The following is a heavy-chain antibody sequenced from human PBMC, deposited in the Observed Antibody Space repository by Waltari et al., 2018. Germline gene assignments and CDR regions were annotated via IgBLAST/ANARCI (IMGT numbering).Heavy chain of an antibody. CDR1: GGSISSGSYY. CDR2: IYTSGST. J-gene: IGHJ4*02. D-gene: IGHD1-26*01. V-gene: IGHV4-61*09. CDR3: ASGVLSGSYYLDY. Sequence: QVQLQESGPGLVKPSQTLSLTCTVSGGSISSGSYYWSWIRQPAGKGLEWIGYIYTSGSTNYNPSLKSRVTIAVDTSKNQVSLKLSSLRSEDTAVYYCASGVLSGSYYLDYWGQGTLVIVSS.